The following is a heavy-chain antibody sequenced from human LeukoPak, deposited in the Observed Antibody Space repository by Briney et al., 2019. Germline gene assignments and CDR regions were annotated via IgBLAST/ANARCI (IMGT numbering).Heavy chain of an antibody. J-gene: IGHJ4*02. CDR2: IYSGGST. V-gene: IGHV3-53*01. Sequence: PGGSLRLSCAASGFTVSSNYMSWVRQAPGKGLEWVSVIYSGGSTYYADSVKGRFTISRDNYKNTLYLQMNSLRAEDTAVYYCARDPLNSSSGGGSDYRGQGTLVTVSS. CDR1: GFTVSSNY. D-gene: IGHD6-13*01. CDR3: ARDPLNSSSGGGSDY.